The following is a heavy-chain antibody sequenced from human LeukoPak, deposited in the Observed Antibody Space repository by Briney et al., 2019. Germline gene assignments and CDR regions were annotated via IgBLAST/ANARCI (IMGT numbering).Heavy chain of an antibody. Sequence: ASVKVSCKASGYTFTNYYIYWVRQAPGQGLEWMGIINPSGGSTDYAQKFQGRVTMTGDTSTTTVYMELSSLRSEDTAVYYCARATWYGGNPSGAFDIWGQGTMVTVSS. J-gene: IGHJ3*02. CDR1: GYTFTNYY. CDR2: INPSGGST. D-gene: IGHD4/OR15-4a*01. CDR3: ARATWYGGNPSGAFDI. V-gene: IGHV1-46*01.